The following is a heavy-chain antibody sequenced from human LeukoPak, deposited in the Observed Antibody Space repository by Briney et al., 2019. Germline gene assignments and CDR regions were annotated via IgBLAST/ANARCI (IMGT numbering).Heavy chain of an antibody. CDR2: IKPNSGGT. CDR3: ATNILVRDIINWFDP. Sequence: ASVTVSCKASGYSFADYYIHWVRQAPGQGLEWMGWIKPNSGGTRSAQKFQGRVTMTRDTSISTAYMELSSLRYDDTAVYYCATNILVRDIINWFDPWGQGTLVTVSS. V-gene: IGHV1-2*02. CDR1: GYSFADYY. J-gene: IGHJ5*02. D-gene: IGHD3-10*01.